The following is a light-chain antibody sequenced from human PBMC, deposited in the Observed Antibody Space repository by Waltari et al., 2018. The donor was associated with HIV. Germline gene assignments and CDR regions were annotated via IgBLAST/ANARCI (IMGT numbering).Light chain of an antibody. V-gene: IGKV3-20*01. J-gene: IGKJ1*01. CDR2: GAS. Sequence: EIMLTQSPGPLSLSPGERATLSCRASQRVTSSYLAWYQQKPGQAPRLLINGASSRATGIPDRFSGSGSGTDFTLNISRLEPEDFAVYYCQQYGRSPWTFGQGTKVEVK. CDR3: QQYGRSPWT. CDR1: QRVTSSY.